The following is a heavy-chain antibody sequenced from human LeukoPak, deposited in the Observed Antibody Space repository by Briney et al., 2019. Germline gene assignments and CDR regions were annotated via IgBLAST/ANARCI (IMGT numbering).Heavy chain of an antibody. J-gene: IGHJ6*04. D-gene: IGHD2-2*01. V-gene: IGHV4-4*02. Sequence: SETLSLTCAVSGGSISSSNWWSWVRQPPGKGLEWIGEIHHSGSTNYNPSLKSRVTISVDKSKNQFSLKLSSVTAADTAVYYCARTIVVPAATPLGRYYGMDVWGKGTTVTVSS. CDR3: ARTIVVPAATPLGRYYGMDV. CDR1: GGSISSSNW. CDR2: IHHSGST.